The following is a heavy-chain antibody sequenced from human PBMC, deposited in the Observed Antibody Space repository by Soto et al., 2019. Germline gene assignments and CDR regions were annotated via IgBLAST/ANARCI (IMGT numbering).Heavy chain of an antibody. CDR3: ARKGVSNLDY. V-gene: IGHV3-21*01. CDR1: GFTFTTYG. D-gene: IGHD2-8*01. CDR2: VSSRTGSSK. J-gene: IGHJ4*02. Sequence: GGSLRLSCAASGFTFTTYGMNWVSQAPGKGLEWVSFVSSRTGSSKEYADSVRGRFTVSRDNAKNSVYLQMNSLRVEDTAVYYCARKGVSNLDYWGQGT.